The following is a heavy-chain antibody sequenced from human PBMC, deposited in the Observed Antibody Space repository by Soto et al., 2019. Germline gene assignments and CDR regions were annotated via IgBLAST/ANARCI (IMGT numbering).Heavy chain of an antibody. Sequence: SETLSLTCTVSGGSISSNSYYWGWIRQPPGKGLEWIGSIYYSGSTYYNPSLKSRLTISVDTSKNQFSLKLSSVTAADTAVYNCARFGNYYDSSGYYSYFDYWGQGTLVTVSS. D-gene: IGHD3-22*01. CDR3: ARFGNYYDSSGYYSYFDY. V-gene: IGHV4-39*01. CDR1: GGSISSNSYY. J-gene: IGHJ4*02. CDR2: IYYSGST.